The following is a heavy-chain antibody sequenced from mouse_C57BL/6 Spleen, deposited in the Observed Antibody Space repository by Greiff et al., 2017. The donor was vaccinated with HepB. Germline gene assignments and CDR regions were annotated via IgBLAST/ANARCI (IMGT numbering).Heavy chain of an antibody. CDR2: IYPGDGDT. J-gene: IGHJ2*01. V-gene: IGHV1-82*01. CDR1: GYAFSSSW. D-gene: IGHD1-1*01. CDR3: ARIRYYCGLGDY. Sequence: QVQLQQSGPELVKPGASVKISCKASGYAFSSSWMNWVKQRPGKGLEWIGRIYPGDGDTNYNGKFKGKATLTADKSSSTAYMQLSSLTSEDSAVYFCARIRYYCGLGDYWGQGTTLTVSS.